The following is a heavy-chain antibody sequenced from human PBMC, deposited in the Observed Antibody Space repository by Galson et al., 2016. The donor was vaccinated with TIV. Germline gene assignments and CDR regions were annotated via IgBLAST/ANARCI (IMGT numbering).Heavy chain of an antibody. CDR1: GFSVTTYSVG. CDR2: IYWHDDK. CDR3: AHRLTHWKDLFDF. Sequence: PALVTPTQTLTLTCTCSGFSVTTYSVGVGWIRQPPGKAPEWLALIYWHDDKKYSPSLKSRLTITKVSSRNQVVLTLTNVDPVDTATYYWAHRLTHWKDLFDFWGQGVLVTVSS. D-gene: IGHD1-1*01. V-gene: IGHV2-5*01. J-gene: IGHJ4*02.